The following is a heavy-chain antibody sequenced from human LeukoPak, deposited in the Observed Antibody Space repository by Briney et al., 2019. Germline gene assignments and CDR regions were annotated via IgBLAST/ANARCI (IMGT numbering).Heavy chain of an antibody. J-gene: IGHJ4*02. CDR1: GGSTNSYF. CDR2: ISYSGTT. D-gene: IGHD6-13*01. Sequence: PSETLSLTCTVSGGSTNSYFWSWIRQPPGKGLEWIGYISYSGTTKYNPFLESRVTISLDRSKNQFSLKLTSVTAADTAVYYCARGNTIAATEWGQGTLVTVSS. V-gene: IGHV4-59*01. CDR3: ARGNTIAATE.